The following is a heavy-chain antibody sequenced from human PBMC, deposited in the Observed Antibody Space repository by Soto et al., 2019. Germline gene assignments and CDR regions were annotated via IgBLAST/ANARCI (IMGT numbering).Heavy chain of an antibody. Sequence: ETLSHTYRVADGSISSDSYCWSWIRQPPGKGLEWIGYICYSGGTDYNPSLKSRVTISLDTSKNQFSLKLSSVTAADTAVYYCARVYYYDRSGFYQPYFDYWGQGTLVTVSS. CDR2: ICYSGGT. CDR1: DGSISSDSYC. V-gene: IGHV4-61*01. D-gene: IGHD3-22*01. J-gene: IGHJ4*02. CDR3: ARVYYYDRSGFYQPYFDY.